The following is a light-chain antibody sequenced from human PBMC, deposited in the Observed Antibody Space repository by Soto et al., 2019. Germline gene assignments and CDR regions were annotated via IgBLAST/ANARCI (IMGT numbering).Light chain of an antibody. CDR2: DTA. CDR3: CLYFSGNLVI. V-gene: IGLV7-46*01. J-gene: IGLJ2*01. Sequence: QAVVTQEPSLTVSPGGTVTLTCGSSTGGVTSGHYPYWFQQKPGQAPRTLIYDTANKHSWTPARFSGSLRGGKAALTLSGAQPEDEAEYYCCLYFSGNLVIFGGGTKLTVL. CDR1: TGGVTSGHY.